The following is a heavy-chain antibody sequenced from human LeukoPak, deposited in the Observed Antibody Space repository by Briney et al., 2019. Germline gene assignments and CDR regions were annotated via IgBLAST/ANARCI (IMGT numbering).Heavy chain of an antibody. V-gene: IGHV3-30*02. CDR3: AKDGGYSNPWDDAFDI. Sequence: PGGSLTLSCAASGFTFSSYGMHWVRHAPAKGLEWVAFIRYDGSNKYYADSVKGRFTISRDNSKNTLYLQMNSLRAEDTAVYYCAKDGGYSNPWDDAFDIWGQGTMVTVSS. CDR1: GFTFSSYG. J-gene: IGHJ3*02. CDR2: IRYDGSNK. D-gene: IGHD4-11*01.